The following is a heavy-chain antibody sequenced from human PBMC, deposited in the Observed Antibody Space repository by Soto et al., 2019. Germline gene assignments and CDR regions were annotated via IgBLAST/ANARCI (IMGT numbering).Heavy chain of an antibody. D-gene: IGHD2-8*01. CDR1: GFTFSSYA. Sequence: GGSLRLSCAASGFTFSSYAMSWVRQAPGKGLEWVSAISGSGGSTYYADSVKGRFTISRDNSKNTLYLQMNSLRAEDTAVYYCAKVSCTNGVCYGYALIFDYWGRGTLVTVSS. CDR3: AKVSCTNGVCYGYALIFDY. V-gene: IGHV3-23*01. J-gene: IGHJ4*02. CDR2: ISGSGGST.